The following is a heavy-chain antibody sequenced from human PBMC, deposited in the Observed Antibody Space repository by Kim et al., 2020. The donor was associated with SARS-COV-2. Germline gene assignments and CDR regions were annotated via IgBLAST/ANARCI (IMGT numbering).Heavy chain of an antibody. D-gene: IGHD6-19*01. Sequence: GGSLRLSCAASGFTFSSYGMHWVRQAPGKGLEWVAVISYDGSNKYYVDSVKGRFTISRDNSKNTLYLQMNSLRAEDTAVYYCANGFRQWLDIPHFDYWGQGTLVTVSS. V-gene: IGHV3-30*18. CDR3: ANGFRQWLDIPHFDY. CDR2: ISYDGSNK. J-gene: IGHJ4*02. CDR1: GFTFSSYG.